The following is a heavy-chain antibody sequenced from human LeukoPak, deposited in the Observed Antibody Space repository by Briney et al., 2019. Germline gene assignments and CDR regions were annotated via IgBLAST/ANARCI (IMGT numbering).Heavy chain of an antibody. D-gene: IGHD2-15*01. V-gene: IGHV3-23*01. CDR2: IGGSGVST. J-gene: IGHJ4*02. CDR1: GFTFSTYG. CDR3: TTIRLAFAVAANSMYY. Sequence: GGSLRLSCAAAGFTFSTYGMTWVRQAPGKGLEWVSAIGGSGVSTYYADSVKGRFTISRDNSRNTLYLQMNSLKTEDTAVYYCTTIRLAFAVAANSMYYWGQGTLVTVSS.